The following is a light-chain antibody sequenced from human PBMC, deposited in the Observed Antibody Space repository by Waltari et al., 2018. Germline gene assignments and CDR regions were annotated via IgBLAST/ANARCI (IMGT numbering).Light chain of an antibody. Sequence: SYELTQPPSVSVSPGQTASITCSGDNLGDKYGSWYQQRPGQSPILINHQDSKRPSGIPERFSGSNSGNTATLTISGTQALDEAVYYCQAWDSNTYVVFGGGTKLAVL. CDR2: QDS. V-gene: IGLV3-1*01. CDR3: QAWDSNTYVV. CDR1: NLGDKY. J-gene: IGLJ2*01.